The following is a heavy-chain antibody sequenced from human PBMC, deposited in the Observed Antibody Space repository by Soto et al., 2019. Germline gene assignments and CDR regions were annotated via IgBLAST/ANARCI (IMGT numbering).Heavy chain of an antibody. J-gene: IGHJ6*03. CDR1: GYTFTSYY. CDR3: ARVLRSSGWYDYYYYLDV. D-gene: IGHD6-19*01. V-gene: IGHV1-46*03. Sequence: ASVKVSCKASGYTFTSYYMHWVRQAPGQGLEWMGIINPSGGSTSYAQKFQGRVTMTRDTSTSTVYMELSSLRSEDTAVYYCARVLRSSGWYDYYYYLDVWGKGTTVTV. CDR2: INPSGGST.